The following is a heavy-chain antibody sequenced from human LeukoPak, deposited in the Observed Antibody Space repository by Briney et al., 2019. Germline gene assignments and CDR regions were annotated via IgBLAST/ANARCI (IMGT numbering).Heavy chain of an antibody. Sequence: PGGSLRLSCATSGFSFNTYCFNWVRQAPGKGLEWVSYISSSTGTIYYADSVKGRFTISRDNDKNSLYLQMNSLRAEDTAVYYCARVRWFGESPDYWGQGTLVTVSS. CDR3: ARVRWFGESPDY. J-gene: IGHJ4*02. V-gene: IGHV3-48*01. CDR2: ISSSTGTI. D-gene: IGHD3-10*01. CDR1: GFSFNTYC.